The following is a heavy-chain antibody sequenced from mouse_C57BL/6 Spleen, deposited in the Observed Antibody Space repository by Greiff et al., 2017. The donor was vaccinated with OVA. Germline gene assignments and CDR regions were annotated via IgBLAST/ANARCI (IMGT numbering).Heavy chain of an antibody. Sequence: VQLQQPGAELVKPGASVKLSCKASGYTFTSYWMHWVKRRPGQGLGWIGMIHPNSGSTNYNEKFKSKATLTVDKSSSTAYMQLSSLTSEDSAVYYCAISYYGSSPYYYAMDYWGQGTSVTVSS. V-gene: IGHV1-64*01. CDR1: GYTFTSYW. J-gene: IGHJ4*01. D-gene: IGHD1-1*01. CDR2: IHPNSGST. CDR3: AISYYGSSPYYYAMDY.